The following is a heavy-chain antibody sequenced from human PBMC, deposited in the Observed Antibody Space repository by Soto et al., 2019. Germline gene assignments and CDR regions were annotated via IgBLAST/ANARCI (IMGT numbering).Heavy chain of an antibody. V-gene: IGHV3-74*01. CDR2: INSDGSST. D-gene: IGHD1-7*01. J-gene: IGHJ5*02. CDR3: ARDRSLELGGGWFDP. CDR1: GFTFSSYW. Sequence: PGGSLRLSCGASGFTFSSYWMHWVRQAPGKGLVWVSRINSDGSSTSYADSVKGRFTISRDNAKNTLYLQMNSLRAEDTAVYYCARDRSLELGGGWFDPWGQGTLVTVSS.